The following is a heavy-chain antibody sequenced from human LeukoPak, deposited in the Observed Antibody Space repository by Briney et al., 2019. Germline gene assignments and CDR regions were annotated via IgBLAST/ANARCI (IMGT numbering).Heavy chain of an antibody. J-gene: IGHJ5*02. CDR3: ARGYKPYGSGTHPHWFDP. V-gene: IGHV1-8*01. D-gene: IGHD3-10*01. CDR2: MNPNSGNT. CDR1: GYTFTSYD. Sequence: ASVKVSCKASGYTFTSYDINWVRQATGQGLEWMGWMNPNSGNTGYAQKFQGRVTMTRNTSISTAYLELSSLRSEDTGVYYCARGYKPYGSGTHPHWFDPWGQGTLVTVSS.